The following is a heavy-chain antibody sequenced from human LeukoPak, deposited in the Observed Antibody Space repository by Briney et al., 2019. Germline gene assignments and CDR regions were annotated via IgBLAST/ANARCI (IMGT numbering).Heavy chain of an antibody. Sequence: SQTLLLTCAISGDSVSSNSAAWNWIRQSPSRGLEWLGRTYYRSKWYNDYAVSVKSRITINPDTSKNQFSLQLNSVTPEDTAVYYCARGAWSSSWSGDDAFDIWGQGTMVTVSS. V-gene: IGHV6-1*01. CDR1: GDSVSSNSAA. CDR2: TYYRSKWYN. J-gene: IGHJ3*02. D-gene: IGHD6-13*01. CDR3: ARGAWSSSWSGDDAFDI.